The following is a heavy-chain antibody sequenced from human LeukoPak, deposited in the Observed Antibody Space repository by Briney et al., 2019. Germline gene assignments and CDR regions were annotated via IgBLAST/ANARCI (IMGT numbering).Heavy chain of an antibody. CDR2: ISYIGTT. D-gene: IGHD4-17*01. CDR1: GDSFSSHY. Sequence: SETLSLTCAVSGDSFSSHYWTWIRQPPGRGLEWIGYISYIGTTNYNPSLKSQVTISIDTSKNQFSLKLSSVTTADTAVYYCARDLVTVTKGFDIWGLGTMVSVSS. CDR3: ARDLVTVTKGFDI. J-gene: IGHJ3*02. V-gene: IGHV4-59*11.